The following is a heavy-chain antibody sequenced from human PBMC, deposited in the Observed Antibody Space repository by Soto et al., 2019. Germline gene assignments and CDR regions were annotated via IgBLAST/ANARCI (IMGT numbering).Heavy chain of an antibody. V-gene: IGHV1-18*01. CDR2: ISAYNGNT. D-gene: IGHD3-3*01. CDR3: ARDSHDFWSGYNYNWFDP. CDR1: GYTFTSYG. Sequence: AASVKVSCKASGYTFTSYGISWVRQAPGQGLEWMGWISAYNGNTNYAQKLQGRVTMTTDTSTSTAYMELRSLRSDDTAVYYCARDSHDFWSGYNYNWFDPWGQGTLVTVSS. J-gene: IGHJ5*02.